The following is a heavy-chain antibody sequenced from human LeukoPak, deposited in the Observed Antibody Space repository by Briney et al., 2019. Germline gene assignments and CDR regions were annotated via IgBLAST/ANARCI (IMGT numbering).Heavy chain of an antibody. CDR2: ISGSGGST. D-gene: IGHD5-18*01. V-gene: IGHV3-23*01. CDR1: GFTFSSYA. J-gene: IGHJ4*02. CDR3: AREYSYGTNFDY. Sequence: GGSLRLSCAASGFTFSSYAMSWVRQAPGKGLEWVSGISGSGGSTYYADSVKGRSTISRDNSKDTLYLQMNSLRAEDTAVYYCAREYSYGTNFDYWGQGTLVTVSS.